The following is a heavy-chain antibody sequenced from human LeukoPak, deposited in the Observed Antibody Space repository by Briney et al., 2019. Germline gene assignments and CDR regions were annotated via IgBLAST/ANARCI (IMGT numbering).Heavy chain of an antibody. J-gene: IGHJ2*01. CDR3: ARESRYGDYWYFDL. CDR2: IYYSGST. V-gene: IGHV4-59*01. D-gene: IGHD4-17*01. Sequence: SETLSLTCTVSGGSISSYYWSWIRQPPGKGLEWIGYIYYSGSTNYNPSLKSRVTISVDTSKNQFSLKLSSVTAADTAVYYCARESRYGDYWYFDLWGRGTLVTVSS. CDR1: GGSISSYY.